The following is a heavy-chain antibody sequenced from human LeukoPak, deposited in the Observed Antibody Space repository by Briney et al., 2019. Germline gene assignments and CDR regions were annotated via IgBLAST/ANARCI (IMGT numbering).Heavy chain of an antibody. Sequence: GGSLSLSCAASGFTFRNAWMSWVRQAPGKGREWVGRIISKTDRRTTDSPAPVKGRFTISRDDSKNTLYLQMNSLKTEHTAVYYCTTDGYYYDSSGYYLPWDYWGQGTLVTVSS. CDR1: GFTFRNAW. V-gene: IGHV3-15*01. D-gene: IGHD3-22*01. J-gene: IGHJ4*02. CDR3: TTDGYYYDSSGYYLPWDY. CDR2: IISKTDRRTT.